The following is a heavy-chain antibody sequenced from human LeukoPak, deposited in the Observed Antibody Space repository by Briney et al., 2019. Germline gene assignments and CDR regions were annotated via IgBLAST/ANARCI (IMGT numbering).Heavy chain of an antibody. V-gene: IGHV4-59*01. CDR3: ARGDSGSFSQFDC. CDR1: GGSISSYY. J-gene: IGHJ4*02. CDR2: VYYCGST. D-gene: IGHD1-26*01. Sequence: PSETLSLTCTVSGGSISSYYWSWIRQPPGKGLEWIGYVYYCGSTNYNPSLKSRVTISVDTSKNQFSLKLTSVIAADTAVYYCARGDSGSFSQFDCWGQGTLVTVSS.